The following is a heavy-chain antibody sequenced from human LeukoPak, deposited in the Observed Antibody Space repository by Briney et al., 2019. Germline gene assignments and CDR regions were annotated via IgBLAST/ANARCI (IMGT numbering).Heavy chain of an antibody. CDR1: GFTFSSYG. Sequence: GGSPRLSCAASGFTFSSYGMSWVRQAPGKGLEWVSAISGSGGSTYYADSVKGRFTTSRDNAKNSLYLQMNSLRAEDTAVYYCARDLRSSGYYAFDYWGQGTLVTVSS. CDR3: ARDLRSSGYYAFDY. V-gene: IGHV3-23*01. CDR2: ISGSGGST. J-gene: IGHJ4*02. D-gene: IGHD3-22*01.